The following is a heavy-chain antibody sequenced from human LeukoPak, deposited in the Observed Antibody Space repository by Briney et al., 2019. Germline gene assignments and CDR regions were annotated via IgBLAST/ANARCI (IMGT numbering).Heavy chain of an antibody. V-gene: IGHV3-21*01. CDR2: ISSSSSYI. CDR1: GFTFSSYS. J-gene: IGHJ4*02. D-gene: IGHD3-22*01. CDR3: AREYFYNSSGHGCSAY. Sequence: GSLRLSCAASGFTFSSYSMNWVRQAPGKGLEWVSSISSSSSYIYYADSVKGRFTISRDNAKNSLYLRMNSLRAEDTAVYYCAREYFYNSSGHGCSAYWGQGTLVTVSS.